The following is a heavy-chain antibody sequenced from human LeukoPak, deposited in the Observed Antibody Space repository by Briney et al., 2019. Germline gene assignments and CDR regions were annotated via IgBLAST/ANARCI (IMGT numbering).Heavy chain of an antibody. Sequence: TLSLTCTVSGGSISSGSYYWSWIRQPAGKGLEWIGRIYTSGSTNYNPSLKSRVTISVDTSKNQFSLKLSSVTAADTAVYYCARDDYDHFDYWGQGTLVTVSS. CDR1: GGSISSGSYY. V-gene: IGHV4-61*02. CDR3: ARDDYDHFDY. D-gene: IGHD3-16*01. J-gene: IGHJ4*02. CDR2: IYTSGST.